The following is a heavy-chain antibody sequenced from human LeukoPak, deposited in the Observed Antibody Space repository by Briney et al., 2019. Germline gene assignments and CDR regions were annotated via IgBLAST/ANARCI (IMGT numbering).Heavy chain of an antibody. CDR3: AAGGSGGTVTSKYMDV. Sequence: GGSLRLSCAASGFTFSSYWMSWVRQAPGKGLEWVANIKQDGSEKYYVDSVKGRFTISRDNVKNSLYLQMNSLRAEDTAVYYCAAGGSGGTVTSKYMDVWGKGTTVTVSS. V-gene: IGHV3-7*01. D-gene: IGHD4-11*01. CDR1: GFTFSSYW. CDR2: IKQDGSEK. J-gene: IGHJ6*03.